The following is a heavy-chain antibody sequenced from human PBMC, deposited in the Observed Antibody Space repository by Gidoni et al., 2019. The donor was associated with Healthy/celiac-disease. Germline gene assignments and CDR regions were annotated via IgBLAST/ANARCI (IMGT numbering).Heavy chain of an antibody. CDR3: AKGGGRRQRGSYFDY. CDR1: VFTFRRYG. V-gene: IGHV3-30*18. J-gene: IGHJ4*02. Sequence: QVQLVESGGGVVQPGRSLRLSCASSVFTFRRYGMLWVRQAPGKGVGWVAVISYDGSNKYYADSVKGRFTISRDNSKNTLYLQMNSLRAEDTAVYYCAKGGGRRQRGSYFDYWGQGTLVTASS. CDR2: ISYDGSNK. D-gene: IGHD1-26*01.